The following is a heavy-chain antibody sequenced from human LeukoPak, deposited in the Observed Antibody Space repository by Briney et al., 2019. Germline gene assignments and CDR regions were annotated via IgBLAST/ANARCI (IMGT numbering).Heavy chain of an antibody. CDR1: VGSISSYY. CDR2: IYYSGST. Sequence: PSETLSLTCTVSVGSISSYYWSWIRQPPGKGLEWIGYIYYSGSTNYNPSLKSRVTISVDTSKNQFSLKLSSVTAADTAVYYCARFRGLNYYDSSGYYYLDYWGQGTLVTVSS. V-gene: IGHV4-59*01. CDR3: ARFRGLNYYDSSGYYYLDY. J-gene: IGHJ4*02. D-gene: IGHD3-22*01.